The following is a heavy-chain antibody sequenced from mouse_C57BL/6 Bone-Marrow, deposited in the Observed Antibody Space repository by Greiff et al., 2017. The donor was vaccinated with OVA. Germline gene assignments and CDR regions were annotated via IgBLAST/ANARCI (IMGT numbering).Heavy chain of an antibody. V-gene: IGHV5-17*01. CDR3: ARYYDEGAMDY. CDR2: ISSGSSTI. CDR1: GFTFSDYG. D-gene: IGHD2-4*01. J-gene: IGHJ4*01. Sequence: EVKLVESGGGLVKPGGSLKLSCAASGFTFSDYGMHWVRQAPEKGLEWVAYISSGSSTIYYADTAKGRFTISRDNAKNTLFLQMTSLRSEDTAMYYCARYYDEGAMDYWGQGTSVTVSS.